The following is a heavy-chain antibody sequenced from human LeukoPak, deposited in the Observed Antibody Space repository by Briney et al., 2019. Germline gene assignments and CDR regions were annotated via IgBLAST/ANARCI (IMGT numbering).Heavy chain of an antibody. CDR2: INGDGSST. J-gene: IGHJ5*02. Sequence: GGSLRLSCAASGFTFSSYWMHWVRQAPGKGLVWVSRINGDGSSTSYADSVKGRFTISRDNAKNSLYLQMNSLRAEDTAVYYCARAAAAGHRGWFDPWGQGTLVTVSS. V-gene: IGHV3-74*01. CDR3: ARAAAAGHRGWFDP. D-gene: IGHD6-13*01. CDR1: GFTFSSYW.